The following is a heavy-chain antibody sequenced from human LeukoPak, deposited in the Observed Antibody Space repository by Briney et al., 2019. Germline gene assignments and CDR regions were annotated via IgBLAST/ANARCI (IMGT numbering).Heavy chain of an antibody. CDR3: AKGGKYYYDSSGYHTIDY. CDR2: IKQDGSEK. Sequence: PGGSLRLSCAASGFTFSSYWMSWVRQAPGKGLEWVANIKQDGSEKYYVDSVKGRFTISRDNAKNSLYLQMNSLRAEDTAVYYCAKGGKYYYDSSGYHTIDYWGQGTLVTVSS. J-gene: IGHJ4*02. D-gene: IGHD3-22*01. CDR1: GFTFSSYW. V-gene: IGHV3-7*01.